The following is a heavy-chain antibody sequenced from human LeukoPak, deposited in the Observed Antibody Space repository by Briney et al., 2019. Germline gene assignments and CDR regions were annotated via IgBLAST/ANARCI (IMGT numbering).Heavy chain of an antibody. Sequence: GASVKVSCKASGYTFTGYYMHWVRQAPGQGLEWMGWINPNSGGTNYAQKFQGRVTMTRDTSISTAYMELSRLRSDDTAVYYCARVRPITIFGVVIRNGMDVWGQGTTVTVSS. CDR2: INPNSGGT. J-gene: IGHJ6*02. D-gene: IGHD3-3*01. V-gene: IGHV1-2*02. CDR3: ARVRPITIFGVVIRNGMDV. CDR1: GYTFTGYY.